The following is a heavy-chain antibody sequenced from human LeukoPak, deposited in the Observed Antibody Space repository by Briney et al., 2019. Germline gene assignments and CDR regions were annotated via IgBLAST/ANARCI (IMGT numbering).Heavy chain of an antibody. J-gene: IGHJ4*02. CDR3: ARDVCY. CDR1: GFTFSSYS. Sequence: RGSLRLSCAASGFTFSSYSMNWVRQAAGKGLEWGSYISSSSSTIYYADSVKGRFTISRDNAKNSLYLQMNSLRAEDTAVYYCARDVCYWGQGTLVTVSS. D-gene: IGHD3-16*01. V-gene: IGHV3-48*04. CDR2: ISSSSSTI.